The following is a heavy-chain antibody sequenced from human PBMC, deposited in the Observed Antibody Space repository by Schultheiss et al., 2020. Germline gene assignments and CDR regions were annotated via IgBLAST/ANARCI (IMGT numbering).Heavy chain of an antibody. Sequence: WGSMRLACAASGFTFSDYYMSWIRQAPGKGLEWVSAIGTAGDTYYPGSVKGRFTISRENAKNSLYLQMNSLRAEDTAVYYCAREPPDPTGVGYYYYGMDVWGKGTTVTVSS. J-gene: IGHJ6*04. V-gene: IGHV3-13*01. D-gene: IGHD3-10*01. CDR3: AREPPDPTGVGYYYYGMDV. CDR1: GFTFSDYY. CDR2: IGTAGDT.